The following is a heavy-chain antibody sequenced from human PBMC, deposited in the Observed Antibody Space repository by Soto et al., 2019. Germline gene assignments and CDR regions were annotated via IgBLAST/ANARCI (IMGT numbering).Heavy chain of an antibody. D-gene: IGHD6-13*01. V-gene: IGHV1-2*02. CDR1: GYTFTGYY. J-gene: IGHJ4*02. Sequence: GASVKVCCKASGYTFTGYYRQWVRQAPGQGLEWMGWINPNSGGTNYAQKFQGRVTMTRDTSISTAYMELSRLRSDDTAVYYCARDRYSSSWYLFWGQGTLVTVSS. CDR3: ARDRYSSSWYLF. CDR2: INPNSGGT.